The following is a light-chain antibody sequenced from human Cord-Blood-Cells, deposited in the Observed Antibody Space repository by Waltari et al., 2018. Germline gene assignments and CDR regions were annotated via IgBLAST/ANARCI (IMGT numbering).Light chain of an antibody. CDR1: SSHVGGYNY. J-gene: IGLJ2*01. CDR3: CSYAGSYTFEV. V-gene: IGLV2-11*01. CDR2: DVR. Sequence: QSALTQPRSVSGSPGQSVTISCTGTSSHVGGYNYVSWYQQHPGQAPKLMIYDVRKRPSGVPVRFPGSKSGNTASLTISGLQAEDEADYYCCSYAGSYTFEVFGGGTKLTVL.